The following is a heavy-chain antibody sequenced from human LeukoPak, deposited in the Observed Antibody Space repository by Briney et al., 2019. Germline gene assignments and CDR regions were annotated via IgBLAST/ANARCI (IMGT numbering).Heavy chain of an antibody. D-gene: IGHD2-15*01. J-gene: IGHJ4*02. CDR1: GFTFSSYA. Sequence: GGSLRLSCAASGFTFSSYAMSWVRQAPGKGLEWVSAISGSGGSTYYADSVKGRFTISRDNSKNTLYLQMNSLRAEDTAVYYCAILNIVVVVAAIPFDYWGQGTLVTVSS. CDR3: AILNIVVVVAAIPFDY. V-gene: IGHV3-23*01. CDR2: ISGSGGST.